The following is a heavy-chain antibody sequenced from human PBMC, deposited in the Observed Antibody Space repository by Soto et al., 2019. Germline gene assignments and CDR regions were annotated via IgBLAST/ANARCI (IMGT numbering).Heavy chain of an antibody. V-gene: IGHV3-21*01. CDR2: ISSSSSYI. CDR1: GFTFSSYS. CDR3: ARDLYDFWSGSPTYNWFDP. Sequence: GGSLRLSCAASGFTFSSYSMNGVRQAPGKGLEWVSSISSSSSYIYYADSVKGRFTISRDNAKNSLYLQMNSLRAEDTAVYYCARDLYDFWSGSPTYNWFDPWGQGTLVTVSS. D-gene: IGHD3-3*01. J-gene: IGHJ5*02.